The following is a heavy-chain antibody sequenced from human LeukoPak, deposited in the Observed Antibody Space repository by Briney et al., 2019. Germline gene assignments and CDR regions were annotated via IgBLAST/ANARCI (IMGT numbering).Heavy chain of an antibody. V-gene: IGHV4-34*01. CDR1: GGSFSGYY. J-gene: IGHJ6*03. CDR2: INHSGST. CDR3: ARRLGRKFGERFYYYHYMDV. Sequence: SETLSLTCAVYGGSFSGYYWSWIRQPPGKGLEWIGEINHSGSTNYNPSLKSRVTISVDTSKNQFSLKLSSVTAADTAVYYCARRLGRKFGERFYYYHYMDVWGKGTTVTISS. D-gene: IGHD3-10*01.